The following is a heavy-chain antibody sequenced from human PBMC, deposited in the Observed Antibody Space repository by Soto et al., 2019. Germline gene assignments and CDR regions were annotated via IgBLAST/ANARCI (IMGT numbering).Heavy chain of an antibody. Sequence: ASVKVSCKASGGTFSSCAISWVRQAPGQGLEWMGGIIPIFGTANYAQKFQGRVTITADESTSTAYMELSSLRSEDTAVYYCARDAGSGGSFLYYYGMDVWGQGTTVTVSS. CDR3: ARDAGSGGSFLYYYGMDV. D-gene: IGHD2-15*01. J-gene: IGHJ6*02. CDR1: GGTFSSCA. V-gene: IGHV1-69*13. CDR2: IIPIFGTA.